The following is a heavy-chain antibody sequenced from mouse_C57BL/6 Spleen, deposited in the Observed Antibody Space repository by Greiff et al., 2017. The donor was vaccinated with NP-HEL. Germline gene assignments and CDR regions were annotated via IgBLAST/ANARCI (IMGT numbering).Heavy chain of an antibody. CDR2: INPNYGTT. J-gene: IGHJ4*01. CDR3: TRSATAQADYAMDY. Sequence: EVQLQQSGPELVKPGASVKISCKASGYSFTDYNMNWVKQSNGKSLEWIGVINPNYGTTSYNQKFKGKATLTVDQSSSTAYMQLNSLTSEDSADYYGTRSATAQADYAMDYRGNRTSVTV. D-gene: IGHD3-2*02. V-gene: IGHV1-39*01. CDR1: GYSFTDYN.